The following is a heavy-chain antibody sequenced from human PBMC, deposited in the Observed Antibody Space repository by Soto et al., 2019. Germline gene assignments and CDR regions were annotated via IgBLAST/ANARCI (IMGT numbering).Heavy chain of an antibody. D-gene: IGHD6-13*01. CDR1: GFTFSSYA. V-gene: IGHV3-23*01. Sequence: SGGSLRLSCAASGFTFSSYAMSWVRQAPGKGLEWVSAISGSGGSTYYADSVKGRFTISRDNSKNTLYLQMNSLRAEDTAVYYCAKDPVGTAKQQLVYFDYWGQGTLVTVSS. CDR2: ISGSGGST. J-gene: IGHJ4*02. CDR3: AKDPVGTAKQQLVYFDY.